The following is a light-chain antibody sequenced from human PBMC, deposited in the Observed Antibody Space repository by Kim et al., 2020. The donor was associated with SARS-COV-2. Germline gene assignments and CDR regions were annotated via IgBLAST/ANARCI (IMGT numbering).Light chain of an antibody. J-gene: IGKJ2*01. CDR1: QGHNINA. CDR2: GES. Sequence: LSLGEEATLSWRTSQGHNINAIVWYQQTPRQPPRLLIYGESRATGIPDRFSGSGYGTDFTLTISSLGAEDAAMYYCQQYGRSPPYTFGQGTKLEI. CDR3: QQYGRSPPYT. V-gene: IGKV3-20*01.